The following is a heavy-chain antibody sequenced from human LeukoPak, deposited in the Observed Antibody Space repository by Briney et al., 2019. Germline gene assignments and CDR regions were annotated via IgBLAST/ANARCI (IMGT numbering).Heavy chain of an antibody. J-gene: IGHJ6*02. Sequence: PGGSLRLSCAASGFTFSSYAMSWVRQAPGKGLEWVSSISGSGGSTYYADSVKGRFTISRDNSKNTLYLQMNSLRAEDTAVYYCARDLSGSYSHYGMDVWGQGTTVTVSS. CDR1: GFTFSSYA. CDR2: ISGSGGST. CDR3: ARDLSGSYSHYGMDV. D-gene: IGHD1-26*01. V-gene: IGHV3-23*01.